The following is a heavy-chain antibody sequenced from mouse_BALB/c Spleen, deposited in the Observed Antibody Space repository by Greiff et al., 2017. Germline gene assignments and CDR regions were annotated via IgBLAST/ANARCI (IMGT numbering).Heavy chain of an antibody. CDR3: ARDKEVRLYFDY. D-gene: IGHD2-14*01. V-gene: IGHV1S41*01. J-gene: IGHJ2*01. Sequence: DLVKPGASVKLSCKASGYTFTSYWINWIKQRPGQGLEWIGRIAPGSGSTYYNEMFKGKATLTVDTSSSTAYIQLSSLSSEDSAVYFCARDKEVRLYFDYWGQGTTLTVSS. CDR2: IAPGSGST. CDR1: GYTFTSYW.